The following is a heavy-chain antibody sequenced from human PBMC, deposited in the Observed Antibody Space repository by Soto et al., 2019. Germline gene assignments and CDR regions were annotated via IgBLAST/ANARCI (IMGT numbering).Heavy chain of an antibody. Sequence: QVQLVESGGGVVQPGRSLRLSCAASGFTFSRYGMHWVRQAPDKGLEWVAVIWYDGSNKYSADSVKGRFTISRDNSKHTLYLDMSSLRVEDTAVYYCARDHSYGNRGMDVWGQGTTVTVSS. CDR2: IWYDGSNK. J-gene: IGHJ6*02. CDR1: GFTFSRYG. D-gene: IGHD2-8*01. V-gene: IGHV3-33*01. CDR3: ARDHSYGNRGMDV.